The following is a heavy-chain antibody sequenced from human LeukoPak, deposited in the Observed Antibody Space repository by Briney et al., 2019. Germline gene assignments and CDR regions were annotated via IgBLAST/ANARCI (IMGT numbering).Heavy chain of an antibody. Sequence: SVKVSCTASGYTFTSYDINWVRQATGQGLEWMGGIIPIFGTANYAQKFQGRVTITADESTSTAYMELSSLRSEDTAVYYCARDSGYSSGWYKSGNFDYWGQGTLVTVSS. CDR1: GYTFTSYD. D-gene: IGHD6-19*01. V-gene: IGHV1-69*13. CDR2: IIPIFGTA. CDR3: ARDSGYSSGWYKSGNFDY. J-gene: IGHJ4*02.